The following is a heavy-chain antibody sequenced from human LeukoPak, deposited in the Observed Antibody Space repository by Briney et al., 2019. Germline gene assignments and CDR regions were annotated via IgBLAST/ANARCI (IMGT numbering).Heavy chain of an antibody. J-gene: IGHJ4*02. CDR2: IGGSGGKT. CDR1: GFTFSSAY. CDR3: AKTNYFDSSGDKPYTTHFDY. Sequence: GGSLRLSCAASGFTFSSAYMSWVRQAPGEGLEWVSAIGGSGGKTFYAESVKGRFTISRDISKNTLFLQMDSLRAEDTAIYYCAKTNYFDSSGDKPYTTHFDYWGQGTLVTVSS. V-gene: IGHV3-23*01. D-gene: IGHD3-22*01.